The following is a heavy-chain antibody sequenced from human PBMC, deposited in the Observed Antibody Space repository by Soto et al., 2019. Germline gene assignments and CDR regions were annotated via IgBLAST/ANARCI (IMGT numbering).Heavy chain of an antibody. J-gene: IGHJ4*02. CDR2: ISAYNGNT. V-gene: IGHV1-18*04. Sequence: ASVTVSCKAYCPAFTGYGISLVRQAPGQGLEWMGWISAYNGNTNYAQKLQGRVTMTTDTSTSTAYMELRSLRSDDTAVYYCARESEGYYDSSGYGPLDYWGQGNLVTGSS. CDR1: CPAFTGYG. D-gene: IGHD3-22*01. CDR3: ARESEGYYDSSGYGPLDY.